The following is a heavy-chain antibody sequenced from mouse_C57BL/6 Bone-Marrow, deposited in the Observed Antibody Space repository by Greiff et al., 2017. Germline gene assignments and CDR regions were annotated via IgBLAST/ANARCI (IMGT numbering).Heavy chain of an antibody. V-gene: IGHV1-55*01. D-gene: IGHD1-1*01. CDR3: AIYYYGSRNHYYAMDY. Sequence: QVQLQQPGAELVKPGASVKMSCKASGYTFTSYWITWVKQRPGQGLEWIGDIYPGSGSTNYNEKFKSKATLTVDTSSSTAYMPLSSLTSEDSAVYYGAIYYYGSRNHYYAMDYWGQGTSVTVSS. CDR2: IYPGSGST. CDR1: GYTFTSYW. J-gene: IGHJ4*01.